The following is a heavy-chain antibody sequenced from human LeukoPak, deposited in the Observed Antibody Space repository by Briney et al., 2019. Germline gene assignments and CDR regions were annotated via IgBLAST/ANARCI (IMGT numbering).Heavy chain of an antibody. J-gene: IGHJ4*02. V-gene: IGHV4-59*01. CDR3: ARAQGYSSSWLDY. Sequence: KPSETLSLTCTVSGGSISNYYWSWIRQPPGKGLEWIGYIYYSGSTNYNPSLKGRVTMSVETSKNQFSLKLTSVTTADTAVYYCARAQGYSSSWLDYWGQGTLVTVSS. CDR2: IYYSGST. CDR1: GGSISNYY. D-gene: IGHD6-13*01.